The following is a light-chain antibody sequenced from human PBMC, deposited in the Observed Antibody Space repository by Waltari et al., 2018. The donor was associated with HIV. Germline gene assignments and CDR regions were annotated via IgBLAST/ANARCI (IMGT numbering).Light chain of an antibody. CDR1: QSVRSN. CDR2: DAS. Sequence: EIVLTQSPATLSVSPGERANLSCRASQSVRSNLAWYQQKPGQAPRLLIYDASTRATGIPARFSGSGSGTEFSLTISSLQSEDFALYYCQQYNNWWTFGQGTKVEIK. J-gene: IGKJ1*01. CDR3: QQYNNWWT. V-gene: IGKV3-15*01.